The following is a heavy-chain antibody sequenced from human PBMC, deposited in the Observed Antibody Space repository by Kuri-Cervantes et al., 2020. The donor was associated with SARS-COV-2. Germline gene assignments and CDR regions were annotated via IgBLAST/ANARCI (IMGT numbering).Heavy chain of an antibody. CDR2: INPNSGGT. CDR1: GYTFTGYY. J-gene: IGHJ3*02. D-gene: IGHD1-26*01. Sequence: ASVKVSCKASGYTFTGYYMHWVRQAPGQGLEWMGWINPNSGGTNYAQKFQGWATMTRDTSISTVYMELSRLRSDDTAKYYCARGKREVLQRGAFDIWGQGMMVTVSS. V-gene: IGHV1-2*04. CDR3: ARGKREVLQRGAFDI.